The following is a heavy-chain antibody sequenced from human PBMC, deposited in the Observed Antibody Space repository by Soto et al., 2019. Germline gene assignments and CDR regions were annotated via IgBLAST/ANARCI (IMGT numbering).Heavy chain of an antibody. Sequence: GGSLRLSCTASGFTFRAYAMTWFRQAPGRGLEWVSAISGSAGTFYATSVKGRFTISRDNSRSTVYLQMHSLRAEDSAIYYCAKXKDYDFTWGCDRYTSHYWGRGTLVTVSS. CDR3: AKXKDYDFTWGCDRYTSHY. V-gene: IGHV3-23*01. J-gene: IGHJ4*02. CDR2: ISGSAGT. CDR1: GFTFRAYA. D-gene: IGHD3-16*02.